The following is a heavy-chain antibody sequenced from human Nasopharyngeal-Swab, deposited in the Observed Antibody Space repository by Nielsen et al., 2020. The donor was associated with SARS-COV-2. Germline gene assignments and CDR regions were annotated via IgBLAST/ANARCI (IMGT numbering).Heavy chain of an antibody. D-gene: IGHD3-9*01. Sequence: GGSLRLSCAASGFTFSSYAMSWVRQAPGKGLEWVSAISGSGGSTYYADSVKGRFTISRDNSKNTLYLQMNSLRAEDTAVYYCAKDPYRVIVATGNYFDYWGQGTLVTVSS. CDR3: AKDPYRVIVATGNYFDY. CDR1: GFTFSSYA. V-gene: IGHV3-23*01. CDR2: ISGSGGST. J-gene: IGHJ4*02.